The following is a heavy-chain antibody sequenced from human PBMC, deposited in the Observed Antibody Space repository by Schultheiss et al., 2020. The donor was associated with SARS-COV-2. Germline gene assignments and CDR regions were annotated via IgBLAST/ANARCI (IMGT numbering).Heavy chain of an antibody. Sequence: GESLKISCAASGFTFSSYAMSWVRQAPGKGLEWVSAISGSGGSTYYADSVKGRFTISRDNSKNTLYLQMNSLRAEDTAVYYCARDASIVVVPAAQPYYYYYYMDVWGKGTTVTVSS. V-gene: IGHV3-23*01. D-gene: IGHD2-2*01. CDR1: GFTFSSYA. CDR2: ISGSGGST. J-gene: IGHJ6*03. CDR3: ARDASIVVVPAAQPYYYYYYMDV.